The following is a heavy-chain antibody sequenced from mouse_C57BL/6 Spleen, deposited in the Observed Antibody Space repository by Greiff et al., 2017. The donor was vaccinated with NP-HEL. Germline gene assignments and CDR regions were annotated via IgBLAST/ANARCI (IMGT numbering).Heavy chain of an antibody. J-gene: IGHJ1*03. V-gene: IGHV1-22*01. CDR2: INPNNGGT. D-gene: IGHD3-1*01. CDR3: ARDYAPAGGWYFDV. CDR1: GYTFTDYN. Sequence: VQLQQSGPELVKPGASVKMSCKASGYTFTDYNMHWVKQSHGNSLEWIGYINPNNGGTSYNQKFKGKATLTVNKSSSTAYMELRSLTSEESAVYYCARDYAPAGGWYFDVWGTGTTVTVSS.